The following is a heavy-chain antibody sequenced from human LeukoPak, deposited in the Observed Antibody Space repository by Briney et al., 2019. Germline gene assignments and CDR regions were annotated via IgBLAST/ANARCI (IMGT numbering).Heavy chain of an antibody. V-gene: IGHV1-18*01. CDR3: ARDPEQWLAIAVVYGMDV. J-gene: IGHJ6*02. CDR2: ISAYNGNT. D-gene: IGHD6-19*01. CDR1: GYTFTSYG. Sequence: GASVTVSFTASGYTFTSYGISWVRQAPGQGLEWMGWISAYNGNTNYAQKLQGRVTMTTDTSTSTAYMELRSLRSDDTAVYYCARDPEQWLAIAVVYGMDVWGQGTTVTVSS.